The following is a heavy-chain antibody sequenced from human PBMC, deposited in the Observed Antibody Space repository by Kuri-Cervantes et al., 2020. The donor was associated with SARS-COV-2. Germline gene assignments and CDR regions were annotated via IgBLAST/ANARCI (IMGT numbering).Heavy chain of an antibody. Sequence: GESLKISCAASGFTFSSYAMHWVRQAPGKGLEWVALISYDGTNKFYADSVKGRFTISRDNSRNTLHLQMNSLRAEDTAVFYCARPDCTINGVCFTDAWGQGTTVTVSS. CDR2: ISYDGTNK. V-gene: IGHV3-30-3*01. J-gene: IGHJ6*02. D-gene: IGHD2-8*01. CDR3: ARPDCTINGVCFTDA. CDR1: GFTFSSYA.